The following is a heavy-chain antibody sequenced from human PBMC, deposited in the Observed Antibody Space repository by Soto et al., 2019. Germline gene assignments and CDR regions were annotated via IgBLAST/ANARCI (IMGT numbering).Heavy chain of an antibody. CDR1: GGSISSSSYY. D-gene: IGHD3-3*01. CDR3: ARTPDLYDSPFDP. CDR2: IYYSGST. J-gene: IGHJ5*02. Sequence: SETLSLTCTVSGGSISSSSYYWGWIRQPPGKGLEWIGSIYYSGSTYYNPSLKSRVTISVDTSKNQFSLKLSSVTAADTAVYYCARTPDLYDSPFDPWGQGTLVTVSS. V-gene: IGHV4-39*01.